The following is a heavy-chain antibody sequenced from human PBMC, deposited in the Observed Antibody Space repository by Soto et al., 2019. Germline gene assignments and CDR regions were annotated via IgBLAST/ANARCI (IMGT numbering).Heavy chain of an antibody. CDR2: TSGSGGNT. Sequence: GGSLRLSCAASGFTFINYAVTWVRQAPGKGLEWVSETSGSGGNTYYADSVKGRFTISRDNSKNTLYLQMSSLRAEDTAVYYCARRQISPPTRGAASARGAMDVWGQGTTVTVSS. CDR3: ARRQISPPTRGAASARGAMDV. CDR1: GFTFINYA. D-gene: IGHD6-13*01. J-gene: IGHJ6*02. V-gene: IGHV3-23*01.